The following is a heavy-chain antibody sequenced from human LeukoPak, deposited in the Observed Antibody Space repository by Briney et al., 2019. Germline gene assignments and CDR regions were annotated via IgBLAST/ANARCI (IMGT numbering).Heavy chain of an antibody. V-gene: IGHV3-74*01. D-gene: IGHD3-22*01. CDR1: GFTFSSYW. Sequence: GGSLRLSCAASGFTFSSYWMHWVRQAPGKRLVWVSRINSDGSSTSYADSVKGRFTISRDNAKNTLYLQMNSLRAEDTAVYYCARGYDSSGYYPEPLGYWGQGTLVTVSS. CDR3: ARGYDSSGYYPEPLGY. CDR2: INSDGSST. J-gene: IGHJ4*02.